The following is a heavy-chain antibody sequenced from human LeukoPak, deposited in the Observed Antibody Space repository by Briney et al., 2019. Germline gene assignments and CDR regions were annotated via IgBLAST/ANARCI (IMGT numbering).Heavy chain of an antibody. J-gene: IGHJ4*02. CDR3: ARDKGPAAAYYFDY. D-gene: IGHD2-2*01. V-gene: IGHV3-64*01. CDR1: GFTFSSYA. Sequence: GGSLRLSCAASGFTFSSYAMHWVRQAPGKGLEYVSAISSNGGSTYYANSVKGRFTISRDNSKNTLYLQMGSLRAEDMAVYYCARDKGPAAAYYFDYWGQGTLVTVSS. CDR2: ISSNGGST.